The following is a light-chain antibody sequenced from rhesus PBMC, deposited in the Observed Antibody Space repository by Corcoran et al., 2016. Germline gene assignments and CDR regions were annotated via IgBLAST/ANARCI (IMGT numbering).Light chain of an antibody. CDR3: QQYTSSPLT. Sequence: DIQMTQSPSSLSASVGDTVTITCRASQSISSWLAWYQQKPGKAPNLLIYKASSLQSGVPSRFSGRGSGTDFMLTISSLQSEDFAAYFCQQYTSSPLTFGGGTKVELK. J-gene: IGKJ4*01. CDR2: KAS. V-gene: IGKV1-22*01. CDR1: QSISSW.